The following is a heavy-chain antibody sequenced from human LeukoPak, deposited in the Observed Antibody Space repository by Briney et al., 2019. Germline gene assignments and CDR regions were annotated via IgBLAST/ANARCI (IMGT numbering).Heavy chain of an antibody. CDR2: ISSSSSYI. J-gene: IGHJ4*02. CDR3: ARGHSSSWYQGIYFDY. Sequence: PGGSLRLSCAASGFTFSSYSMNWVRQAPGKGLEWVSSISSSSSYIYYADSVKGRFTISRDNAKNSLYLQMNSLRAEDTAVYYCARGHSSSWYQGIYFDYWGQGTLVTVSS. D-gene: IGHD6-13*01. CDR1: GFTFSSYS. V-gene: IGHV3-21*01.